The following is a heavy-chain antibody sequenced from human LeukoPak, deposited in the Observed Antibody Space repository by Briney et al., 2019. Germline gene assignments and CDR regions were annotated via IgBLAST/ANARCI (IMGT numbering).Heavy chain of an antibody. J-gene: IGHJ4*02. Sequence: GASVKVSCKAFGYTFTGYYMHWVRQAPGQGLERMGWINPNSGGTNYAQKFQGRVTMTRDTSISTAYMELSRLRSDDTAVYYCARDRAWFGDLEGFDYWGQGTLVTVSS. CDR1: GYTFTGYY. V-gene: IGHV1-2*02. CDR2: INPNSGGT. CDR3: ARDRAWFGDLEGFDY. D-gene: IGHD3-10*01.